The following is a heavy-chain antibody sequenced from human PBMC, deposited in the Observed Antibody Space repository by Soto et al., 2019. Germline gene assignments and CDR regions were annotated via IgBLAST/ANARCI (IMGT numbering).Heavy chain of an antibody. Sequence: QVQLVESGGGVVQPGRSLRLSCAASGFTFSSYGMHWVRQAPGKGLEWVAVIWYDGSNKYYADSVKGRFTISRDNSKNTLYLQMNSLRAEDTAVYYRARDHGDDDYGDPSDYWGQGTLVTVSS. V-gene: IGHV3-33*01. J-gene: IGHJ4*02. CDR3: ARDHGDDDYGDPSDY. CDR2: IWYDGSNK. D-gene: IGHD4-17*01. CDR1: GFTFSSYG.